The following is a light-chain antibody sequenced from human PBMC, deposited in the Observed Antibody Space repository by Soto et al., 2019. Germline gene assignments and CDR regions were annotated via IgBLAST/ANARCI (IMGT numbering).Light chain of an antibody. CDR2: GDG. Sequence: QSVLTQPPPVSXAPGHRVTISCNGSSSNIGAVYDIHWYQQLPGTAPKLLIYGDGNRPSGVPDRFSGSKSGTSASLAITGLQAEDEADYYCQSYGSSLSGYVFGTGTKVTVL. J-gene: IGLJ1*01. V-gene: IGLV1-40*01. CDR3: QSYGSSLSGYV. CDR1: SSNIGAVYD.